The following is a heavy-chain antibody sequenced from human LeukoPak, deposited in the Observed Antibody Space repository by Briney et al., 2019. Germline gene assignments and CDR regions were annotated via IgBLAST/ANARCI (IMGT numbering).Heavy chain of an antibody. V-gene: IGHV3-74*01. Sequence: AGGSLRLSCGASGFTFSSYLMHWVRQAPGKGLVWISRINSDGSTTSYADSVKGRFTISRDNSNNTLYLQMNSLRAEDTAIYYCAKDLRGYYDLEAFFDYWGQGTLVTVSS. D-gene: IGHD3-3*01. CDR3: AKDLRGYYDLEAFFDY. J-gene: IGHJ4*02. CDR1: GFTFSSYL. CDR2: INSDGSTT.